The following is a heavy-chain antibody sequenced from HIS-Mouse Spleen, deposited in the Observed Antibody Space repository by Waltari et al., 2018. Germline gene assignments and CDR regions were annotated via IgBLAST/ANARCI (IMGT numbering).Heavy chain of an antibody. CDR2: IYYSGST. Sequence: QLQLQESAPGLVKPSETLSLTCPVPGAPVSRSSSHGGWIGQPPGKGLEWIGSIYYSGSTYYNPSLKSRVTISVDTSKNQFSLKLSSVTAADTAVYYCAREIPYSSSWYDWYFDLWGRGTLVTVSS. D-gene: IGHD6-13*01. J-gene: IGHJ2*01. CDR1: GAPVSRSSSH. CDR3: AREIPYSSSWYDWYFDL. V-gene: IGHV4-39*07.